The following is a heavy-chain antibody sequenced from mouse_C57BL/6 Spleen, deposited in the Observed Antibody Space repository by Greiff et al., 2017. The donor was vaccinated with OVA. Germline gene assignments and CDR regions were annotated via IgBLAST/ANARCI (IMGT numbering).Heavy chain of an antibody. CDR1: GYSITSGYY. CDR3: ARDHDGYYGYWYFDV. J-gene: IGHJ1*03. Sequence: EVQLQESGPGLVKPSQSLSLTCSVTGYSITSGYYWNWIRQFPGNKLEWMGYISYDGSNNYNPSLKNRISITRDTSKNQFFLKLNSVTTEDTATYYCARDHDGYYGYWYFDVWGTGTTVTVSS. V-gene: IGHV3-6*01. CDR2: ISYDGSN. D-gene: IGHD2-3*01.